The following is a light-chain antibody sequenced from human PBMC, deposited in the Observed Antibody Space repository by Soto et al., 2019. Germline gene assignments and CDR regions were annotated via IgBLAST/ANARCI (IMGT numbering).Light chain of an antibody. CDR3: QQRSNWPRGT. Sequence: EIVMTQSPDTLSVSLGERATLSCRASQSVSSYLAWYQQKPGQAPRLLIYDASNRATGIPARFSGSGSGTDFTLTISSLEPEDFAVYYCQQRSNWPRGTFGQGTKVDIK. V-gene: IGKV3-11*01. J-gene: IGKJ1*01. CDR2: DAS. CDR1: QSVSSY.